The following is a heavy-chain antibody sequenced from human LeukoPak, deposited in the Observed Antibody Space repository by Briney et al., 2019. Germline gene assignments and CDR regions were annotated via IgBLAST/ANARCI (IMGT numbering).Heavy chain of an antibody. J-gene: IGHJ4*02. V-gene: IGHV3-48*04. D-gene: IGHD6-13*01. CDR3: ARGGVYSSSWYFEGAVGGAFDY. Sequence: SGGSLRLSCAASGFTFSSYSMNWVRQAPGKGLEWVSYISSSSSTIYYADSVKGRFTISRDNAKNSLYLQMNSLRAEDTAVYYFARGGVYSSSWYFEGAVGGAFDYWGQGTLVTVSS. CDR2: ISSSSSTI. CDR1: GFTFSSYS.